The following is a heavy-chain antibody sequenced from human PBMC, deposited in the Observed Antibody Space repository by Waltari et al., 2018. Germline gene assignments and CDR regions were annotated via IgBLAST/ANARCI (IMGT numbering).Heavy chain of an antibody. CDR2: VSPSGDT. CDR1: GASISSSDFY. V-gene: IGHV4-39*01. Sequence: QESGPAVVKPAGTLSLTCSVSGASISSSDFYWGWVRQSPDKGLQWIGTVSPSGDTYYGSALGSRVSISVDTPNNQFSLTLTSVTAADTSVYYCVRHDRIYSRGWSYLDHWGPGALVIVSS. J-gene: IGHJ4*01. CDR3: VRHDRIYSRGWSYLDH. D-gene: IGHD3-22*01.